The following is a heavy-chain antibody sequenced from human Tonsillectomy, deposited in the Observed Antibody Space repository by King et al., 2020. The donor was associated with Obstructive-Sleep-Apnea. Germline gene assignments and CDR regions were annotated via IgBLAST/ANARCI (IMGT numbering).Heavy chain of an antibody. CDR3: ARGGFAVVTPDWYFDL. CDR2: IYHSGST. J-gene: IGHJ2*01. D-gene: IGHD4-23*01. V-gene: IGHV4-30-2*01. Sequence: QLQESGSGLVKPSQTLSLTCAVSGGSISSGGYSWSWIRQPPGKGLGWIGYIYHSGSTYYNPSLKSRVTISVDRSKNQFSLKLSSVTAADTAVYYCARGGFAVVTPDWYFDLWGRGTLVTVSS. CDR1: GGSISSGGYS.